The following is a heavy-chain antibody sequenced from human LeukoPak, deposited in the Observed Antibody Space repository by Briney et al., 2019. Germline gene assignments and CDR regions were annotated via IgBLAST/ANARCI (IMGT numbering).Heavy chain of an antibody. CDR3: AKADYDFWSGYEY. D-gene: IGHD3-3*01. V-gene: IGHV3-23*01. J-gene: IGHJ4*02. CDR2: ISGSGGST. CDR1: GFTFSSYW. Sequence: GGSLRLSCAASGFTFSSYWMSWVRQAPGKGLEWVSAISGSGGSTYYADSVKGRFTISRDNSKNTLYLQMNSLRAEDTAVYYCAKADYDFWSGYEYWGQGTLVTVSS.